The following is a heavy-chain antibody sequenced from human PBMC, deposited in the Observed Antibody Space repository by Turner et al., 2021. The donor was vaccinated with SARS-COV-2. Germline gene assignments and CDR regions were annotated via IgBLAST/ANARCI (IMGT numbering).Heavy chain of an antibody. CDR1: GFFLSDHF. J-gene: IGHJ4*02. CDR2: TKNKDHNFGT. D-gene: IGHD1-26*01. CDR3: ARIRGTYSD. V-gene: IGHV3-72*01. Sequence: EVQLVESGGGLVQPGGSLRRSCTVSGFFLSDHFVDWVRQAPGKGLEWVGRTKNKDHNFGTQYGASVEGRFTISRDDSKNSLYLQMNSLKTEDTAVYYCARIRGTYSDWGQGTLVTVSS.